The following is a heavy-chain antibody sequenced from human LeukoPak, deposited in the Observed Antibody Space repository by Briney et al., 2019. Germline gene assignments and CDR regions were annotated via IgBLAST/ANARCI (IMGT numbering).Heavy chain of an antibody. CDR3: ARLRYDSGYDFDAFDI. J-gene: IGHJ3*02. Sequence: SETLSLTCAVYGESFSGYYWSWIRQPPGKGLEWIGYIYYSGSTNYNPSLKSRVTISVDTSKNQFSLKLSSVTAADTALYYCARLRYDSGYDFDAFDIWGQGTMVTVSS. D-gene: IGHD5-12*01. CDR2: IYYSGST. V-gene: IGHV4-59*08. CDR1: GESFSGYY.